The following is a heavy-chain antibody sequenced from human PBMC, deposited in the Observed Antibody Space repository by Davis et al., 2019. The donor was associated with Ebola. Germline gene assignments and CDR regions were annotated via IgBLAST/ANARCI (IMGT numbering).Heavy chain of an antibody. CDR2: IRSKAYGGTT. D-gene: IGHD3-3*01. CDR3: TRTRITIFGVVSHFDY. J-gene: IGHJ4*02. Sequence: PGGSLRLSCTASGFTFGDYAMSWFRQAPGKGLEWVGFIRSKAYGGTTEYAASVKGRFTISRDDSKSIAYLQMNSLKTEDTAVYYCTRTRITIFGVVSHFDYWGQGTLVTVSS. CDR1: GFTFGDYA. V-gene: IGHV3-49*03.